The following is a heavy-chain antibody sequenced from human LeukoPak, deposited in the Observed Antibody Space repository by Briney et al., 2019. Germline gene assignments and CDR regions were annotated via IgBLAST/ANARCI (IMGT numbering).Heavy chain of an antibody. CDR2: INPNSGDT. J-gene: IGHJ4*02. Sequence: GASVTVSCKASGYTFTGYYMHWVRQAPGQGLEWMGWINPNSGDTNCAQKFQGRVTMTRDTSISTAYMELSRLRSDDTAVYYCARLGFGELFWGQGTLVTVSS. V-gene: IGHV1-2*02. CDR1: GYTFTGYY. D-gene: IGHD3-10*01. CDR3: ARLGFGELF.